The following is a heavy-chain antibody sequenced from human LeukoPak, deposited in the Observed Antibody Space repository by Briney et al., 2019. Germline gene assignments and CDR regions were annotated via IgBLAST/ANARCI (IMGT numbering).Heavy chain of an antibody. V-gene: IGHV3-21*01. D-gene: IGHD3-22*01. Sequence: GGSLRLSCAASGFTFSSYSMNWVRQAPGKGLEWVSSISSSSSYIYYADSVKGRFTISRDNAKNSLYLQMNSLRAEDTAVYYCVKVTGGYYDSSGYYYFDYWGQGTLVTVSS. J-gene: IGHJ4*02. CDR2: ISSSSSYI. CDR3: VKVTGGYYDSSGYYYFDY. CDR1: GFTFSSYS.